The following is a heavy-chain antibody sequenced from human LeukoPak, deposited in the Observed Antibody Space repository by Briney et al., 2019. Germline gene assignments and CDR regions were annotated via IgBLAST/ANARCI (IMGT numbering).Heavy chain of an antibody. CDR1: GYSFASYG. V-gene: IGHV1-18*01. D-gene: IGHD4-11*01. Sequence: ASVKFSCKASGYSFASYGISWVRQAPGQGLKWMGWVSGCDGRTNYAQNLKGRVTVTAETSTSTVYMELRSLRSDDTAIYYCARDYYNDYEDTFDIWGQGTMVTVSS. CDR3: ARDYYNDYEDTFDI. J-gene: IGHJ3*02. CDR2: VSGCDGRT.